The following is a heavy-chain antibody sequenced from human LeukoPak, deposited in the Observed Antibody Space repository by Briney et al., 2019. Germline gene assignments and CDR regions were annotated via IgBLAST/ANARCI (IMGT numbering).Heavy chain of an antibody. D-gene: IGHD6-13*01. V-gene: IGHV4-39*07. CDR2: IFYSGTT. Sequence: SETLSLTCTVSGGSLSSDSYYWGWVRQPPGKGLEWIGSIFYSGTTYYNPSLRSRITVAVDASKNQFSLRLTSVTAADTAVYYCARDRSAAPPDYWGQGTLVTVSS. J-gene: IGHJ4*02. CDR1: GGSLSSDSYY. CDR3: ARDRSAAPPDY.